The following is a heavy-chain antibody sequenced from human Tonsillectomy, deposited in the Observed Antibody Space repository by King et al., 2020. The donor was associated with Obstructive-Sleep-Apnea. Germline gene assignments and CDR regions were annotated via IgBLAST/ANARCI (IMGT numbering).Heavy chain of an antibody. V-gene: IGHV4-31*03. CDR1: GGSITSGGYY. J-gene: IGHJ4*02. Sequence: QLQESGPGLVKPSQTLSLTCTVSGGSITSGGYYWSWIRQHPGKGLEWIGYIYDSGSTYYNPSLKSRANISLDTSKRQFSLNLRSVTAADTAVYYCARDSGDCSSTSCYRAIDYWGQGTLVTVSS. CDR2: IYDSGST. D-gene: IGHD2-2*01. CDR3: ARDSGDCSSTSCYRAIDY.